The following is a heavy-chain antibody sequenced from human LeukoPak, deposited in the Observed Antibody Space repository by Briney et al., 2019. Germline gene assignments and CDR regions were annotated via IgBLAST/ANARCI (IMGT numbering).Heavy chain of an antibody. CDR3: ARHGRYYDSTRYYFDY. J-gene: IGHJ4*02. Sequence: PSETLSLTCTVSGGSISSSNYYWGWIRQPPGKGLEWIGSIYYSGSTYYNSSLESRVTISVDTSKNQFSLILSSVTAADTADYYCARHGRYYDSTRYYFDYWGQGTLVTVSS. CDR2: IYYSGST. D-gene: IGHD3-22*01. V-gene: IGHV4-39*01. CDR1: GGSISSSNYY.